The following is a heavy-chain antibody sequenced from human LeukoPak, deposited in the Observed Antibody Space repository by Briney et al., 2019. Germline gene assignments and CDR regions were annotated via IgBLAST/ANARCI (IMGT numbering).Heavy chain of an antibody. D-gene: IGHD5-24*01. CDR1: GFTFDDYA. CDR3: AKESDGSAFDY. J-gene: IGHJ4*02. V-gene: IGHV3-43*02. Sequence: PGGSLRLSCAASGFTFDDYAMHWVRQAPGKGLEWVSLISGDGGSTYYADSVKGRFTISRDNAKNSLYLQMNSLRAEDMALYYCAKESDGSAFDYWGQGTLVTVSS. CDR2: ISGDGGST.